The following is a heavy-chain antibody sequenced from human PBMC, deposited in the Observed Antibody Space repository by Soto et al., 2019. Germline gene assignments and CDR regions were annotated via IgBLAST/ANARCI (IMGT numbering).Heavy chain of an antibody. CDR1: GFTFSSYG. Sequence: QVQLVESGGGLVQPGRSLRLSCAASGFTFSSYGMHWVRQAPGKGLVLVAVIWYDGSNKYYADSVKGRFTISGDNSKNPLYLELNSLRAEDTAVYYCARGEGYYGSGSPTRFDPWGQGTLVTVSS. CDR2: IWYDGSNK. V-gene: IGHV3-33*01. D-gene: IGHD3-10*01. CDR3: ARGEGYYGSGSPTRFDP. J-gene: IGHJ5*02.